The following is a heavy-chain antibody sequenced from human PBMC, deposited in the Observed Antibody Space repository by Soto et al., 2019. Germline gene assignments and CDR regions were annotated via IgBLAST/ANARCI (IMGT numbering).Heavy chain of an antibody. Sequence: QVQLQESGPGLLKPSETLSLTCSVSGGSISSDSWSWIRQPPGKGLEWIGYIYYSGSTNYNPSLKSRVTISVDTSKNQFSLKLSSVTAADTAVYYCARGATRIAVAQYFDYWGQGTLVTVSS. J-gene: IGHJ4*02. CDR1: GGSISSDS. V-gene: IGHV4-59*01. D-gene: IGHD6-19*01. CDR2: IYYSGST. CDR3: ARGATRIAVAQYFDY.